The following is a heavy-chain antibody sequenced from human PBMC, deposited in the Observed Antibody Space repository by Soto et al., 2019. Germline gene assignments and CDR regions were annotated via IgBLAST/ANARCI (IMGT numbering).Heavy chain of an antibody. CDR2: IYSGGST. Sequence: PGGSLRLSCAASGFTVSSNYMSWVRQAPGKGLEWVSVIYSGGSTYYADSVKGRFTISRDNSKNTLYLQMNSLRAEDTAVYYCARDRGYYDSSGYYYGWGQGTLVTVSS. CDR3: ARDRGYYDSSGYYYG. J-gene: IGHJ4*02. V-gene: IGHV3-53*01. D-gene: IGHD3-22*01. CDR1: GFTVSSNY.